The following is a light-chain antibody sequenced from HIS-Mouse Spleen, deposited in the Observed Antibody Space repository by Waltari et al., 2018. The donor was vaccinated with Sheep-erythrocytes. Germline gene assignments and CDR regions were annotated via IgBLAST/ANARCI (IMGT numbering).Light chain of an antibody. CDR1: TGAVVSDNL. CDR3: CSYAGSSTPWV. Sequence: QSALTHPPSVSGSPGQSITISCTGTTGAVVSDNLFSWYQQHPGKAPKLMIYEGSKRPSGVSNRFSGSKSGNTASLTISGLQAEDEADYYCCSYAGSSTPWVFGGGTKLTVL. V-gene: IGLV2-23*01. CDR2: EGS. J-gene: IGLJ3*02.